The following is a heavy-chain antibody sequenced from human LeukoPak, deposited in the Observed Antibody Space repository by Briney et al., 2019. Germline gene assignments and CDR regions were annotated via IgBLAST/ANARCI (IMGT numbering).Heavy chain of an antibody. D-gene: IGHD3-3*01. CDR2: IYYSGST. V-gene: IGHV4-39*07. Sequence: SETLSLTCTVSGGSISSSSYYWGWIRQPPGKGLEWIGSIYYSGSTYYNPSLKSRVTISVDTSKNQFSLKLSSVTAADTAVYYCAREGGRYYDFWSGYYMRYMDVWGKGTTVTVSS. J-gene: IGHJ6*03. CDR3: AREGGRYYDFWSGYYMRYMDV. CDR1: GGSISSSSYY.